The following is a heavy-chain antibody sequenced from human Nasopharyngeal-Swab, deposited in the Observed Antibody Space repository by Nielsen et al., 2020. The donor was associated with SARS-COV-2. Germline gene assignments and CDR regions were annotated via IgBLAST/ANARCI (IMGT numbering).Heavy chain of an antibody. CDR2: ISHSGST. Sequence: GSLRLSCTVSSDSISPYFWNWIRQPPGMGLEWIGYISHSGSTNCTPSLKSRVTISIDTSKKQLSLKLRSVTAADTAVYYCARIDGWGAMDVWGQGTTVTVSS. D-gene: IGHD3-10*01. J-gene: IGHJ6*02. CDR1: SDSISPYF. V-gene: IGHV4-59*13. CDR3: ARIDGWGAMDV.